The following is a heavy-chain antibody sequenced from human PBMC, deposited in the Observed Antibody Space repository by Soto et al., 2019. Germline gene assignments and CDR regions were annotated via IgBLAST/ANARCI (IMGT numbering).Heavy chain of an antibody. D-gene: IGHD7-27*01. CDR3: ARDLSWGSNWYYYMDV. Sequence: GVSLRLSCATSGFILSDCAMNWVRQAPGKGLEWVSYISSSSSVIDYADSVKGRFTVSRDNARNSLYLQMNSLRAEDTAAYYCARDLSWGSNWYYYMDVWGKGTTVTVSS. CDR2: ISSSSSVI. J-gene: IGHJ6*03. V-gene: IGHV3-48*01. CDR1: GFILSDCA.